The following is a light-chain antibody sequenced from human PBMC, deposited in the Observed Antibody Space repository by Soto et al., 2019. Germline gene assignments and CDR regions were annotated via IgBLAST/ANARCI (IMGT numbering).Light chain of an antibody. CDR2: ATS. V-gene: IGKV3-20*01. J-gene: IGKJ1*01. CDR3: QHYGSSLWT. CDR1: QSVSSTY. Sequence: EIVLTQSPGTLSLSPGERASLSCRASQSVSSTYLAWYQQKPGQAPRLVIYATSTRATGIPDRFSGSGSGTDFPLTISRLEPEDFAMYYCQHYGSSLWTFGQGTKVEIK.